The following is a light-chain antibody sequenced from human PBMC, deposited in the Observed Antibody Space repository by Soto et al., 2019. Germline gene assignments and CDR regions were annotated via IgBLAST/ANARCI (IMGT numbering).Light chain of an antibody. CDR1: SSDVGAYNS. Sequence: QSVLAQPASVSGSPGQSVTISCTGTSSDVGAYNSVSWYQQHPDKAPQLMIYKGTQRPSGVSNRFSGSTSGNAASLTISGLQAGDEADYFCCSSAGSGISYVFGTGTKVTVL. CDR2: KGT. CDR3: CSSAGSGISYV. J-gene: IGLJ1*01. V-gene: IGLV2-23*01.